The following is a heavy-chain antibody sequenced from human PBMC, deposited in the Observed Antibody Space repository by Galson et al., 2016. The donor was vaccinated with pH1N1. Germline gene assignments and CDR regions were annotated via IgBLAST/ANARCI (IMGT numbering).Heavy chain of an antibody. CDR1: GYTFTGYY. CDR2: INPGSGST. D-gene: IGHD6-19*01. Sequence: SVKVSCKASGYTFTGYYLHWVRQAPGQGLEWMAWINPGSGSTSYAQKFQGRVTLTRDTSINTAYMELSRLRFDDTAVYYCASVLIHSSGYDYWGQGTLVTVSS. J-gene: IGHJ4*02. CDR3: ASVLIHSSGYDY. V-gene: IGHV1-2*02.